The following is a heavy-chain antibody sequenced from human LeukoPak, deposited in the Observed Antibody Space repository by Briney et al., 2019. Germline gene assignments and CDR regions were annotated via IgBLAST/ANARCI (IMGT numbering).Heavy chain of an antibody. V-gene: IGHV3-23*01. CDR3: AKPRFGEPNYYFDY. D-gene: IGHD3-10*01. CDR1: GFTVSSNY. J-gene: IGHJ4*02. Sequence: PGGSLRLSCAASGFTVSSNYMSWVRQAPGKGLEWVSAISGSGGSTYYADSVKGRFTISRDNSKNTLYLQMNSLRAEDTAVYYCAKPRFGEPNYYFDYWGQGTLVTVSS. CDR2: ISGSGGST.